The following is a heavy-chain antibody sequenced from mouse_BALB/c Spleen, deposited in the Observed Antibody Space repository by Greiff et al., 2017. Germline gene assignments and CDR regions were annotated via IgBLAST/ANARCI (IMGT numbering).Heavy chain of an antibody. CDR2: IDPANGNT. Sequence: VQLKESGAELVKPGASVKLSCTASGFNIKDTYMHWVKQRPEQGLEWIGRIDPANGNTKYDPKFQGKATITADTSSNTAYLQLSSLTSEDTAVYYYARKDSVYSMDYWGQGTSVTVSS. CDR1: GFNIKDTY. V-gene: IGHV14-3*02. CDR3: ARKDSVYSMDY. D-gene: IGHD3-1*01. J-gene: IGHJ4*01.